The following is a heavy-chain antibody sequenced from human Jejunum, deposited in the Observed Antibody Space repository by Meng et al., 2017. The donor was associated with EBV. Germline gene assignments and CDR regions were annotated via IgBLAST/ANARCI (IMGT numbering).Heavy chain of an antibody. CDR1: GFTFSNHY. J-gene: IGHJ4*02. D-gene: IGHD1-1*01. V-gene: IGHV3-11*05. CDR3: ARDARLAPY. Sequence: QVQLVVSGGXVVKPGGFLRLSCSASGFTFSNHYMNWIRQAPGKGLEWVSYISGSSHDTNYADSVKGRFTISRDNAKNSLYLQLNSLTVEDTAVYYYARDARLAPYWGQGTLVTVSS. CDR2: ISGSSHDT.